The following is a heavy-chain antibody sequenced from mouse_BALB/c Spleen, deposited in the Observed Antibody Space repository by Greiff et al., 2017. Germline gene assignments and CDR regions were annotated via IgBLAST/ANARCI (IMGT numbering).Heavy chain of an antibody. V-gene: IGHV1S81*02. CDR3: ARSGGDLDY. Sequence: QVQLQQPGAELVTPGASVKLSCKASGYTFTSYWMHWVKQRPGQGLEWIGEINPSNGRTNYNEKFKSKATLTVDKSSSTDYMQLSSPTSEDSAVYYCARSGGDLDYWGQGTTLTVSS. D-gene: IGHD3-1*01. J-gene: IGHJ2*01. CDR2: INPSNGRT. CDR1: GYTFTSYW.